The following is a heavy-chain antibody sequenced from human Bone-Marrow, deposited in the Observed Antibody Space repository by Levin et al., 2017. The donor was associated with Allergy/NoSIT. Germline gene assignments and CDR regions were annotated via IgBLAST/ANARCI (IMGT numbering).Heavy chain of an antibody. Sequence: GGSLRLSCAASGFTFSSYWMSWVRQAPGKGLEWVANIKQDGSEKYYVDSVKGRFTIFRDNAKNSLYLQMNSLRAEDTAVYYCARDDVYGDYHIAYWGQGTLVTVSS. V-gene: IGHV3-7*04. CDR2: IKQDGSEK. J-gene: IGHJ4*02. D-gene: IGHD4-17*01. CDR3: ARDDVYGDYHIAY. CDR1: GFTFSSYW.